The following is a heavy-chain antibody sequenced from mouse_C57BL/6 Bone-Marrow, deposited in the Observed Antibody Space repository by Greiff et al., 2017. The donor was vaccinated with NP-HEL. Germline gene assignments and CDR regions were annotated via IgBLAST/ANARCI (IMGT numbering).Heavy chain of an antibody. CDR2: IYPGDGDT. Sequence: VQLQESGPELVKPGASVKISCKASGYAFRSSWMNWVKQRPGKGLEWIGRIYPGDGDTNYNGKFKGKATLTADKSSSTAYMQLSSLTSEDSAVYFCARYGSKNWYFDVWGTGTTVTVSS. J-gene: IGHJ1*03. CDR3: ARYGSKNWYFDV. CDR1: GYAFRSSW. V-gene: IGHV1-82*01. D-gene: IGHD1-1*01.